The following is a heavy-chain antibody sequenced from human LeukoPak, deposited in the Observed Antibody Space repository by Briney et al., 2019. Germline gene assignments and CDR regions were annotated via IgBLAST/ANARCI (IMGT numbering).Heavy chain of an antibody. CDR3: ARDSTQPGPVVVAATYAGFDY. Sequence: PGGSLRLSCAASGFTFDDYGMSWVRQAPGKGLEGVSDINWNGGSTGYADSVKGRFTISRDNAKNSLYLQMNSLRAEDTALYYCARDSTQPGPVVVAATYAGFDYWGQGTLVTVSS. CDR2: INWNGGST. CDR1: GFTFDDYG. V-gene: IGHV3-20*04. J-gene: IGHJ4*02. D-gene: IGHD2-15*01.